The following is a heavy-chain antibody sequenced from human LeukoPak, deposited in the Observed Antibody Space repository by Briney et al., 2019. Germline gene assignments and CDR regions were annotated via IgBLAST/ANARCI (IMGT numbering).Heavy chain of an antibody. V-gene: IGHV3-30-3*01. CDR3: ARGPWASSYDYVWGSYRVDAFDI. CDR1: GFTFSSYA. J-gene: IGHJ3*02. D-gene: IGHD3-16*02. Sequence: QAGGSLRLSCAASGFTFSSYAMHWVRQAPGKGLEWVAVISYDGSNKYYADSVKGRFTISRDNSKNTLYLQMNSLRAEDTAVYYCARGPWASSYDYVWGSYRVDAFDIWGQGTMVTVSS. CDR2: ISYDGSNK.